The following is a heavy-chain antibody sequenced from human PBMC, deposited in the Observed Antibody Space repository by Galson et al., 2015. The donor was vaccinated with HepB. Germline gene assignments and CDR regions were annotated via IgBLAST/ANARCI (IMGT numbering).Heavy chain of an antibody. J-gene: IGHJ6*03. CDR3: ARGSRDSSGYYRGHYYYYMDV. D-gene: IGHD3-22*01. Sequence: CAISGDSVSSNSAAWNWIRQSPSRGLEWLGRTYYRSKWYNDYAVSVKSRITINPDTSKNQFSLQLNSVTPEDTAVYYCARGSRDSSGYYRGHYYYYMDVWGKGTTVTVSS. CDR1: GDSVSSNSAA. V-gene: IGHV6-1*01. CDR2: TYYRSKWYN.